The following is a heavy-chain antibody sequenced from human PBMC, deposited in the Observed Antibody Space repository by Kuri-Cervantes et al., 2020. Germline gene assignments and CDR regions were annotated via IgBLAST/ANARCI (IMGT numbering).Heavy chain of an antibody. CDR1: GGSISSGGYY. Sequence: SETLSLTCAVSGGSISSGGYYWSWIRQHPGKGLEWIGYIYYSGSTYYNPSLKSRVTISVDTSKNQFSLKLSSVTAADTAVYYCARGRWEELTIFDYWGQGTLVTVSS. J-gene: IGHJ4*02. CDR2: IYYSGST. D-gene: IGHD1-26*01. V-gene: IGHV4-31*11. CDR3: ARGRWEELTIFDY.